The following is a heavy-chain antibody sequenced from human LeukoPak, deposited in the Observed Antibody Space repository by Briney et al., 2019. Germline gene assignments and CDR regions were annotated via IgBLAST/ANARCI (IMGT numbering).Heavy chain of an antibody. D-gene: IGHD3-3*01. V-gene: IGHV3-7*01. J-gene: IGHJ4*02. Sequence: PGGSLRLSCAASGFTFSSYWMSWVRQAPGKGLEWVANIKQDGSEKYYVDSVKGRFTISRDNAKNSLYLQMNSLRAEDTAVYYCARETAYYDFWSGYIQADWDYWGQGTLVTVSS. CDR2: IKQDGSEK. CDR3: ARETAYYDFWSGYIQADWDY. CDR1: GFTFSSYW.